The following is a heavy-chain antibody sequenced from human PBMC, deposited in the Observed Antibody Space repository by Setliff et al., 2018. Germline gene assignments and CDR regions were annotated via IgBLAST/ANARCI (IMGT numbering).Heavy chain of an antibody. CDR3: ATTTLGRYCSGGNCYFGY. CDR1: NGSISISDFY. D-gene: IGHD2-15*01. CDR2: IYYTGDT. J-gene: IGHJ4*02. Sequence: SETLSLTCTVSNGSISISDFYWGWIRQSPGKGLEWIGSIYYTGDTWYKQSLEGRVTISVDTSKNQFSLGLTSVTAADTAVYYCATTTLGRYCSGGNCYFGYWGQGTLVTVSS. V-gene: IGHV4-39*01.